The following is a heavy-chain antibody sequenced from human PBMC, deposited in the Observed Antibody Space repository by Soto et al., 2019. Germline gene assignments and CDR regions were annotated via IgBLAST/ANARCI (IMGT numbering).Heavy chain of an antibody. Sequence: VQGSSKASAGTFSSYAISWVRQAPGQGLEWMGGIIPIFGTANYAQKFQGRVTITADKSTSTAYMELSSLRSEDTAVYYCARGVYYDSSRKAFDIWGQGTMVTVSS. J-gene: IGHJ3*02. CDR2: IIPIFGTA. CDR1: AGTFSSYA. D-gene: IGHD3-22*01. V-gene: IGHV1-69*06. CDR3: ARGVYYDSSRKAFDI.